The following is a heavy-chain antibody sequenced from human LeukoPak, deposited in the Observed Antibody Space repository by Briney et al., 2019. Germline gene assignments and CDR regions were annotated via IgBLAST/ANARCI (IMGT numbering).Heavy chain of an antibody. CDR1: GFSLRSSGVG. CDR3: AHRLGYYDSSGYYSDGRFDP. CDR2: IYWDGDK. V-gene: IGHV2-5*02. J-gene: IGHJ5*02. D-gene: IGHD3-22*01. Sequence: ESGPTLVNPTQTLTLTCTFSGFSLRSSGVGVGWIRQPPGKALEWLALIYWDGDKYYSPSLKTRLTITKDTSKNHVVLTMTNMDPVDTATYYCAHRLGYYDSSGYYSDGRFDPWGQGTLVTVSS.